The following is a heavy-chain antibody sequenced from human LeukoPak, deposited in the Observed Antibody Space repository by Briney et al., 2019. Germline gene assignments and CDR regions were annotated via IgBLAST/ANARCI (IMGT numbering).Heavy chain of an antibody. Sequence: SGGSLRLSCAASGFTFRSYWMHWVRQAPRKGLVWVSRINRDGSSTSYADSVKGRFTISRDNAKNTLYLQVNSLRAEDTAVYYCASHSSGWYVVYYFDYWGQGTLVTVSS. CDR3: ASHSSGWYVVYYFDY. J-gene: IGHJ4*02. CDR1: GFTFRSYW. V-gene: IGHV3-74*01. CDR2: INRDGSST. D-gene: IGHD6-19*01.